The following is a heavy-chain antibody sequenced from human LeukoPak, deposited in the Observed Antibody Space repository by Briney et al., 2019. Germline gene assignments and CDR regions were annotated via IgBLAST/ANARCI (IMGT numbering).Heavy chain of an antibody. CDR3: ARVKKLMPEFEF. J-gene: IGHJ4*02. CDR2: INPNSGAT. CDR1: GYTLIDYY. V-gene: IGHV1-2*02. D-gene: IGHD2-2*01. Sequence: ASVKVSFKSSGYTLIDYYIHWVRQAPGQGLEWMGWINPNSGATKYAQKFQGRVSMTRDTSINTAYMDLTNLRSDDTAIFYCARVKKLMPEFEFWGQGTLVTVSS.